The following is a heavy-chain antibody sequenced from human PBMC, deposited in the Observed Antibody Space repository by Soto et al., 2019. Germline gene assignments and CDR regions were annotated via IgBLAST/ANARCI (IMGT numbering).Heavy chain of an antibody. V-gene: IGHV3-30-3*01. CDR3: ARWAEDVDIVLVPAAPVGMDV. CDR2: ISYDGSNK. J-gene: IGHJ6*02. D-gene: IGHD2-2*01. Sequence: QVQLVESGGGVVQPGRSLRLSCAASGFTFSSYAMHWVRQAPGKGLEWVAVISYDGSNKYYADSVKGRFTISRDNSKNXLXLXXNSLRAEDTAVYYCARWAEDVDIVLVPAAPVGMDVWGQGTTVTVSS. CDR1: GFTFSSYA.